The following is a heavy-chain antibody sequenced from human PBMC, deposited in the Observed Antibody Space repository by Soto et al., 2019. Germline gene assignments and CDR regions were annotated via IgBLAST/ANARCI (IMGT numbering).Heavy chain of an antibody. CDR2: ISSSSSTI. CDR3: ASEYDYGDLNYYYYGMDV. CDR1: GFTFSSYS. V-gene: IGHV3-48*02. Sequence: EVQLVESGGGLVQPGWSLRLSCAASGFTFSSYSMNWVRQAPGKGLEWVSYISSSSSTIYYADSVKGRFTISRDNAKNSLYLQMNSLRDEDTAVYYCASEYDYGDLNYYYYGMDVWGQGTTVTVSS. D-gene: IGHD4-17*01. J-gene: IGHJ6*02.